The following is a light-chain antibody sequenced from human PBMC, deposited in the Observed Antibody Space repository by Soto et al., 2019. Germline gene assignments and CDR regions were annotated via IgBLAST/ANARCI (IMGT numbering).Light chain of an antibody. Sequence: QSVLTQPPSASGTPGQRVTISCSGSNSNIGSNTVNWYQQLPGTAPKLLIYSNNQRPSGVPDRFSGSKSGTSASLAISGLQSEDEADYYCAAWDDSLNGPVFGTGTKVTVL. J-gene: IGLJ1*01. CDR2: SNN. CDR3: AAWDDSLNGPV. V-gene: IGLV1-44*01. CDR1: NSNIGSNT.